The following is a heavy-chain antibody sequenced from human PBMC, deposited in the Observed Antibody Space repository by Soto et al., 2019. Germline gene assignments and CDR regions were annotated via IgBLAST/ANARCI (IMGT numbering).Heavy chain of an antibody. Sequence: PLETLSLTCTVSGGSISSSSYYWGWIRQPPGKGLEWIGSIYYSGSTYYNPSLKSRVTISVDTSKNQFSLKLSSVTAADTAVYYCARDYVWGSYRPNWFDPWGQGTLVTVSS. CDR1: GGSISSSSYY. V-gene: IGHV4-39*02. D-gene: IGHD3-16*02. CDR3: ARDYVWGSYRPNWFDP. CDR2: IYYSGST. J-gene: IGHJ5*02.